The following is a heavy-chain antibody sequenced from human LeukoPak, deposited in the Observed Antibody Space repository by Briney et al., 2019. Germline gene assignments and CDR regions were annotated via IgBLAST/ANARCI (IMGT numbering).Heavy chain of an antibody. CDR1: GGSISSGGYY. CDR3: AGGSDGYYGY. Sequence: SETLSLTCTVSGGSISSGGYYWSWIRQHPGKGLEWIGYIYYSGSTYYNPSLKSRVTISVDTSKNQFSLKLSSVTAADTAVYYCAGGSDGYYGYWGQGTLVTVSS. D-gene: IGHD3-22*01. J-gene: IGHJ4*02. V-gene: IGHV4-31*03. CDR2: IYYSGST.